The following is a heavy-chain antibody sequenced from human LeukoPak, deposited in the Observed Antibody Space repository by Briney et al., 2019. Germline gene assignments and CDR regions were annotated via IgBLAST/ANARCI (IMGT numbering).Heavy chain of an antibody. CDR3: ARHAGGIAAAGTRPFDY. D-gene: IGHD6-13*01. CDR1: GASFSSSTYY. V-gene: IGHV4-39*01. CDR2: ISYSGST. Sequence: SETLSLTCTVSGASFSSSTYYWGWIRQPPGKGLEWIGSISYSGSTYYSPSLKSRVTMSVDTSKNQFSLQLSSVTAADTAVYYCARHAGGIAAAGTRPFDYWGQGTLVTVSS. J-gene: IGHJ4*02.